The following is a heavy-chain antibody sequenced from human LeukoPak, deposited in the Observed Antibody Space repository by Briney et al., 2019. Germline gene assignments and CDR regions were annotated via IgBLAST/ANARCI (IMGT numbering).Heavy chain of an antibody. V-gene: IGHV3-11*06. D-gene: IGHD3-10*01. CDR2: IGNSTDI. J-gene: IGHJ4*02. CDR1: GFTFRDFY. Sequence: GGSLRLSCAASGFTFRDFYMSWIRQAPGKGLEWVSYIGNSTDIKYADSVKGRFTISRDNAKNSLFLQMNGLRAEDTAVYYCARDSYYGSGSYYYYFDYWGQGTLVTVSS. CDR3: ARDSYYGSGSYYYYFDY.